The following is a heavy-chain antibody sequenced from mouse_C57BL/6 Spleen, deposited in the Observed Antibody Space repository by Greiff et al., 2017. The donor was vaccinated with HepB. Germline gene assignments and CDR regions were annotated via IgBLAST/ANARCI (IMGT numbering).Heavy chain of an antibody. CDR2: IHPNSGST. Sequence: QVQLKQPGAELVKPGASVKLSCKASGYTFTSYWMHWVKQRPGQGLEWIGMIHPNSGSTNYNEKFKSKATLTVDKSSSTAYMQLSSLTSEDSAVYYCARSRLAPFAYWGQGTLVSVSA. J-gene: IGHJ3*01. CDR3: ARSRLAPFAY. CDR1: GYTFTSYW. D-gene: IGHD4-1*01. V-gene: IGHV1-64*01.